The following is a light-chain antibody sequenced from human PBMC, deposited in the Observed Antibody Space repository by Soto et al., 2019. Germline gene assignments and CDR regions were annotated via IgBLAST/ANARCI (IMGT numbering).Light chain of an antibody. CDR2: GAS. CDR3: QQYGSSPRT. Sequence: EIVLTQSPGTLSLSPGERATLSCRASQSVSSSYLAWYQQKPGQAPRPLIYGASSRATGIPDRFSGSGSGTDFTLTISRLEPEDFVVYYYQQYGSSPRTLGQGTKV. V-gene: IGKV3-20*01. J-gene: IGKJ1*01. CDR1: QSVSSSY.